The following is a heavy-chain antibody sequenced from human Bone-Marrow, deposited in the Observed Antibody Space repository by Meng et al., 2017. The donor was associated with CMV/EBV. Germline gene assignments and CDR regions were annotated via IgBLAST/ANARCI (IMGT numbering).Heavy chain of an antibody. CDR1: GFSFSKYW. J-gene: IGHJ4*02. Sequence: GESLKISCAASGFSFSKYWMHWVRQVPGKGLVWVSRTNEDGTITNYADSVKGRFTISRDNSKNTVYLQMNSLRPEDTAVYYCAKGPYDSGPFDYWGQGKMVSVAS. CDR2: TNEDGTIT. CDR3: AKGPYDSGPFDY. V-gene: IGHV3-74*01. D-gene: IGHD3-22*01.